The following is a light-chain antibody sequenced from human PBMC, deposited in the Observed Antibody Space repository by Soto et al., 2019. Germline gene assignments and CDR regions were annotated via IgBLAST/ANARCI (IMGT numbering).Light chain of an antibody. J-gene: IGKJ2*01. V-gene: IGKV1-6*01. CDR1: QSISSW. CDR2: AAS. CDR3: LQDYNYPYT. Sequence: IQMTQSPSSLSASVGDRVTITCRASQSISSWLAWYQQKPGKAPKLLIYAASSLQSGVSSRFSGSGSGTDFTLTISSLQPEDFATYYCLQDYNYPYTFGQGTKVDIK.